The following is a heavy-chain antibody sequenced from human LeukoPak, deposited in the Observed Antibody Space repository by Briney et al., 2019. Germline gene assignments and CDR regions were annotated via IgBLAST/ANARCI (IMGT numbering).Heavy chain of an antibody. CDR3: ATGSEFQLPIAGWFLF. Sequence: ASVKVSCKASGYTFTGYYMHWVRQAPGQGLEWMGWINPNSGGTNYAQKFQGRVTMTRDTSISTAYMELSSLKSDDTAVYFCATGSEFQLPIAGWFLFWGQGTLVTVSS. CDR1: GYTFTGYY. D-gene: IGHD6-19*01. CDR2: INPNSGGT. V-gene: IGHV1-2*02. J-gene: IGHJ1*01.